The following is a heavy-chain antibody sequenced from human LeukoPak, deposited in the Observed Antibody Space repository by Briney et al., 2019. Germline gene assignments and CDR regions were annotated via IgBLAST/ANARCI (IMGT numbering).Heavy chain of an antibody. CDR3: ARQFTDYDFWSGFWGGYYFDY. CDR1: GYSISSGYY. D-gene: IGHD3-3*01. CDR2: IYHSGST. Sequence: SGTLSLTCAVSGYSISSGYYWGWIRQPPGKGLEWIGSIYHSGSTYYNPSLKSRVTISVDTSKNQFSLKLSSVTAADTAVYYCARQFTDYDFWSGFWGGYYFDYWGQGTLVTVSS. V-gene: IGHV4-38-2*01. J-gene: IGHJ4*02.